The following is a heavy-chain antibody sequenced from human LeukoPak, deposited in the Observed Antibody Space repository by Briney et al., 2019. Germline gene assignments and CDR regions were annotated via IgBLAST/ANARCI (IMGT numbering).Heavy chain of an antibody. Sequence: PGGSLRLSCAASGFTFSSYWMSWVRQAPGKGLEWVANIKQDGSEKCYVDSVKGRFTISRDNAKNSLYLQMNSLRAEDTAVYYCARVTGRNAFDIWGQGTMVTVSS. J-gene: IGHJ3*02. CDR3: ARVTGRNAFDI. V-gene: IGHV3-7*04. CDR1: GFTFSSYW. D-gene: IGHD1-20*01. CDR2: IKQDGSEK.